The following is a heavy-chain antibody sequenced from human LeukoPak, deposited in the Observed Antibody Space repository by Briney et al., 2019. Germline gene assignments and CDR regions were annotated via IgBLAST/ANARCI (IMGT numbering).Heavy chain of an antibody. CDR3: ARAGRPHWFDY. D-gene: IGHD1-1*01. CDR2: ISSSSSYI. Sequence: GGSLRLSCAASGFTFSSYSMNWVRQAPGKGLEWVSSISSSSSYIYYADSVKGRFTISRDNAKSSLYLQMNSLRAEDTAVYYCARAGRPHWFDYWGQGTLVTVSS. V-gene: IGHV3-21*01. J-gene: IGHJ4*02. CDR1: GFTFSSYS.